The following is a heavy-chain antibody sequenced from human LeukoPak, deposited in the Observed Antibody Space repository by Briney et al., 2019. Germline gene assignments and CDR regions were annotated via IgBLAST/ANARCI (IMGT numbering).Heavy chain of an antibody. Sequence: GSLRLSCAASGFTFSSYAMSWVRQPPGKGLEWIGSIYYSGSTYYNPSLKSRVTISVDTSQKQFSLKLSSVTAADTAVYYCARVSGLNNFDYWGQGTLVTVSS. CDR1: GFTFSSYA. J-gene: IGHJ4*02. V-gene: IGHV4-38-2*01. CDR3: ARVSGLNNFDY. D-gene: IGHD2-8*01. CDR2: IYYSGST.